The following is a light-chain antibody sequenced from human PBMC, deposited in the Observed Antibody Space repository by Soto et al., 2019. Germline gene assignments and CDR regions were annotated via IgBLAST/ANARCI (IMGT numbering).Light chain of an antibody. J-gene: IGKJ5*01. CDR2: DAY. CDR3: QQRHMWPIT. CDR1: QSFRGL. Sequence: VLTQSPVTQSLSPVERATLSCRASQSFRGLLAWYQQKPGQAPRLLIYDAYNRATGIPPRFSGSGSGTDFTLTISSLEPEDSAVYYCQQRHMWPITFGQGTRLEIK. V-gene: IGKV3-11*01.